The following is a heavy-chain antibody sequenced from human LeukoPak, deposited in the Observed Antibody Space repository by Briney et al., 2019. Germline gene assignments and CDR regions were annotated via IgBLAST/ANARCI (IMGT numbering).Heavy chain of an antibody. Sequence: ASAKVSCKASGYTFTSYGISWVRQAPGQGLEWMGWISAYNGNTNYAQKLQGRVTITTDTSTSTAYMELRSLRSDDTAVYYCARDRDGSGPYYFDYWGQGTLVTVSS. D-gene: IGHD3-22*01. V-gene: IGHV1-18*01. CDR1: GYTFTSYG. CDR3: ARDRDGSGPYYFDY. CDR2: ISAYNGNT. J-gene: IGHJ4*02.